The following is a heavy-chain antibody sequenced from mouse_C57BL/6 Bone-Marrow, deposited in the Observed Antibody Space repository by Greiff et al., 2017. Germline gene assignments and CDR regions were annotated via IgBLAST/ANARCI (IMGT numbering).Heavy chain of an antibody. Sequence: EVKLQESGAELVRPGASVKLSCTASGFNINDDYMHWVKQRPEQGLEWIGWIDPENGDTEYDSKFQGKATLTADKSSTTADLQLSSLTSEDTAVYYCTYDGYYDDAMDYWGQGTSVTVSS. CDR1: GFNINDDY. V-gene: IGHV14-4*01. D-gene: IGHD2-3*01. CDR3: TYDGYYDDAMDY. J-gene: IGHJ4*01. CDR2: IDPENGDT.